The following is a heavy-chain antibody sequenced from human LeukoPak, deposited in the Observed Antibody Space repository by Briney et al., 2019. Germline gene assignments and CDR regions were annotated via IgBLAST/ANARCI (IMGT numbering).Heavy chain of an antibody. CDR1: GFTFSSYA. CDR3: ARAHPRYISDWNGLY. V-gene: IGHV3-30-3*01. CDR2: ISYDGSNK. D-gene: IGHD6-19*01. Sequence: GGSLRLSCAASGFTFSSYAMHWVRQAPGKGLEWVAVISYDGSNKYYADSVKGRFTISRDNSKNTLYLQMNSLRAEDTAIYYCARAHPRYISDWNGLYWGQGTLVTVSS. J-gene: IGHJ4*02.